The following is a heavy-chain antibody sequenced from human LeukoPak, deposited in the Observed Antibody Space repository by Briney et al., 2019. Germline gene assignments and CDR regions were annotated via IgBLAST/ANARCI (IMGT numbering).Heavy chain of an antibody. V-gene: IGHV5-51*01. CDR2: IYPGDSDP. J-gene: IGHJ4*02. CDR1: GYTFTTHW. Sequence: LGESLKISCKGSGYTFTTHWIGWVRQMPGKGLEWMGIIYPGDSDPRYSPSFQGQVTISADKSISTAYLQWSSLKASDSAMYYCVRHGLGSSWFGFDYWGQGTLVTVSS. CDR3: VRHGLGSSWFGFDY. D-gene: IGHD6-13*01.